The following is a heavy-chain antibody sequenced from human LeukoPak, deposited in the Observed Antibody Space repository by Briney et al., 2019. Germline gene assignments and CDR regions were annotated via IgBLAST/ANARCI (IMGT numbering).Heavy chain of an antibody. CDR1: GGSISSYY. J-gene: IGHJ5*02. V-gene: IGHV4-4*07. D-gene: IGHD3-22*01. Sequence: SETLSLTCTVSGGSISSYYWSWIRQPAGKGLEWIGRIYTSGSTNYNPSLKSRVTMSVDSSKNQFSLKLSSVTAADTAVYYCARVGGYYDPARFDPWGQGTLVTVSS. CDR3: ARVGGYYDPARFDP. CDR2: IYTSGST.